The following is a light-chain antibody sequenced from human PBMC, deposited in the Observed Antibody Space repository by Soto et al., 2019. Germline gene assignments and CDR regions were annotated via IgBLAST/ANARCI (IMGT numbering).Light chain of an antibody. J-gene: IGKJ4*01. Sequence: EIVLTQSPGTLSLSPGERATLSCWTSQSVSSSYLAWYQQRPGQAPRLLMYGVSTRATGIPARFGGSGSATEFTLTISSLQSEDFAVYYCQQYSQWPLTFGGGTKVDIK. V-gene: IGKV3-15*01. CDR2: GVS. CDR3: QQYSQWPLT. CDR1: QSVSSSY.